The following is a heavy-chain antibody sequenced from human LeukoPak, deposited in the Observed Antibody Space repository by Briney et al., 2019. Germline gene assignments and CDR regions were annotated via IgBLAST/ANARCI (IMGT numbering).Heavy chain of an antibody. CDR2: INPDSGFT. CDR3: ASGNYYYYGMDV. V-gene: IGHV1-2*02. Sequence: ASVKVSCKASGYKFTDDYMHWVRQAPGQGLEFMGWINPDSGFTNYAQKFKGRVTMTRDTSISTAYMELSRLRSDDTAVYYCASGNYYYYGMDVWGQGTTVTVSS. CDR1: GYKFTDDY. D-gene: IGHD2-15*01. J-gene: IGHJ6*02.